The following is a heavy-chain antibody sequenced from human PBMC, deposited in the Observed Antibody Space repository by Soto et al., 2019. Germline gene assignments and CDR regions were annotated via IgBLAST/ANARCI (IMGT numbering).Heavy chain of an antibody. CDR1: VFMFSAYT. V-gene: IGHV3-21*06. CDR3: ATHYYFKH. Sequence: PVGSLRLSCASSVFMFSAYTMNWVRQSPGKGLEWLSSISDDSSYIDYADSLRGRFTVSRDNARNSLYLQIDSLGVEDTAVYYCATHYYFKHWGPRTLVIVSS. J-gene: IGHJ1*01. CDR2: ISDDSSYI. D-gene: IGHD3-10*01.